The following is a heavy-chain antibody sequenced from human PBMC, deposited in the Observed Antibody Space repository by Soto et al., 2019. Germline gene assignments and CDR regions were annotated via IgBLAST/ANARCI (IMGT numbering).Heavy chain of an antibody. D-gene: IGHD4-17*01. CDR1: KFTFSAYA. CDR3: TRDPNGDHIGAFDF. V-gene: IGHV3-23*04. CDR2: ISGSGGGT. J-gene: IGHJ3*01. Sequence: EVQVVESGGGLVQPGGSLRLSCATSKFTFSAYAMTWVRQAPGEGLEWVSSISGSGGGTSYADSVKGRFSISRDTSKNTLYLRMNSLRVEDTAVYYCTRDPNGDHIGAFDFWCQGRVVTVSS.